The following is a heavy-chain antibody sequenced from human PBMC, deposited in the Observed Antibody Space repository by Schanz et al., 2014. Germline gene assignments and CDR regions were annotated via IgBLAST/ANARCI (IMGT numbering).Heavy chain of an antibody. CDR2: IGNGGVTI. CDR3: AMIAGSVFDY. Sequence: QVQLVDSGGGLVKPGGSLRLSCTASGFPFSDYFMAWIRQPPGRGLEWVSYIGNGGVTIYYADSVKGRFTISRDTSKNSLYLQMNSPRAEDTAVYYSAMIAGSVFDYWAQGTLVTVSS. J-gene: IGHJ4*02. V-gene: IGHV3-11*01. CDR1: GFPFSDYF. D-gene: IGHD6-25*01.